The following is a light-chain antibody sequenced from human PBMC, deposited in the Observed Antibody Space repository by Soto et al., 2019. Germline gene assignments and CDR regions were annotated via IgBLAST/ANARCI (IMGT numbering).Light chain of an antibody. V-gene: IGLV2-14*01. CDR3: SSYTGSSTYV. CDR2: DVS. Sequence: QSALTQPASVSGSPGQSITISCTGTSSDVGGYNYVSWYQQHPGKAPKLMIYDVSNRPSGISNRFSGSKSGNTASLTISGLQAEDEADYYCSSYTGSSTYVLGTGTKLTVL. CDR1: SSDVGGYNY. J-gene: IGLJ1*01.